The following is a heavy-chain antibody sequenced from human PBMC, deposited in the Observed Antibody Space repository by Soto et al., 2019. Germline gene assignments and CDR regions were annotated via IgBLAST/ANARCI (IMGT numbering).Heavy chain of an antibody. V-gene: IGHV1-69*01. D-gene: IGHD3-10*01. CDR2: IIPIFGTA. Sequence: QVQLVQSGAEVKKPGSSVKVSCKASGGTFSSYAISWVRQAPGQGLGWMGGIIPIFGTANYAQKFQGRVTITADESTSTAYMELSSLRSEDTAVYYCAIYYYGSGSYRLDAFDIWGQGTMVTVSS. CDR3: AIYYYGSGSYRLDAFDI. J-gene: IGHJ3*02. CDR1: GGTFSSYA.